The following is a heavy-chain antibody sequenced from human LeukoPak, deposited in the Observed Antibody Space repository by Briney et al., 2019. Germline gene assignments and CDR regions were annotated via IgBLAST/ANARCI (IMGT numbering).Heavy chain of an antibody. V-gene: IGHV3-30*18. CDR2: ISSDGGTE. D-gene: IGHD6-13*01. J-gene: IGHJ5*02. CDR1: GFTFSSYG. CDR3: AKGAFTSTWYGNWFDP. Sequence: GGSLRPSCAASGFTFSSYGMHWVRQAPGKGLEWVATISSDGGTEQYAESVRGRITISRDNSKNTLYLEMHSLTSEDAAVYYCAKGAFTSTWYGNWFDPWGQGTLVTVSS.